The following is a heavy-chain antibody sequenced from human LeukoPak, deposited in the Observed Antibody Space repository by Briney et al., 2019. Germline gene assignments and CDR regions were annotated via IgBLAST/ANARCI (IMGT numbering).Heavy chain of an antibody. CDR1: GFTLSSYA. J-gene: IGHJ4*02. Sequence: GGSLRLSCAASGFTLSSYAMSWVRQAPGKGLEWVSAISDTGNTYHADSVKGRFTTSRDSSKNTLFLQMNRLRPEDAAVYYCAKAPVTTCRGAFCYPFDYWGLGTLVTVSS. V-gene: IGHV3-23*01. D-gene: IGHD2-15*01. CDR2: ISDTGNT. CDR3: AKAPVTTCRGAFCYPFDY.